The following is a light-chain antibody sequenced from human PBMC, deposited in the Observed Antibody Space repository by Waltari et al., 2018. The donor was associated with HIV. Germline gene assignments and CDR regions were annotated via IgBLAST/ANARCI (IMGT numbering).Light chain of an antibody. CDR1: SGSGSTSYY. V-gene: IGLV8-61*01. Sequence: QTVVTQEPSFSVSPGGTVTLTCGLRSGSGSTSYYPSWYQQTPGQAPRTLIYSTNTRSSGVPDRFSGSILGNKAALTITGAQADDESDYYCVLYMGSGSWVFGGGTKLTVL. CDR2: STN. CDR3: VLYMGSGSWV. J-gene: IGLJ3*02.